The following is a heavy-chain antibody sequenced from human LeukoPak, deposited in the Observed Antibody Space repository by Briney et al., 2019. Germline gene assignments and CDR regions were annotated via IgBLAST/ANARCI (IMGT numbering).Heavy chain of an antibody. CDR3: ARDQVAAAGTGGLGY. V-gene: IGHV4-4*02. D-gene: IGHD6-13*01. J-gene: IGHJ4*02. Sequence: SGTLSLTCAVSGGSISSSNWWSWVRQPPGKGLEWIGYIYYSGSTSYNPSLKSRVTISVDRSKNQFSLKLSSVTAADTAVYFCARDQVAAAGTGGLGYWGQGILVIVSS. CDR1: GGSISSSNW. CDR2: IYYSGST.